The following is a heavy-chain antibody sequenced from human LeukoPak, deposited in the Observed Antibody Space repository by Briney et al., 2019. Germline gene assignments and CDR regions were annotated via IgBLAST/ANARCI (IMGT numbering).Heavy chain of an antibody. CDR1: GGSISSYY. D-gene: IGHD2-2*01. J-gene: IGHJ4*02. V-gene: IGHV4-59*05. Sequence: SETLSLTCTVSGGSISSYYWSWIRQPPGKGLEWIASIHYSETTYYNPSLKSRVTISVDTSKNHFSLKLSSVTAADTAVYYCARGPTYQPIDFWGQGTLVTVSS. CDR2: IHYSETT. CDR3: ARGPTYQPIDF.